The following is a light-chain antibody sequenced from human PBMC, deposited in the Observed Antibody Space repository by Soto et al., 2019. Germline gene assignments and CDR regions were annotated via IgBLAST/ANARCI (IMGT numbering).Light chain of an antibody. CDR1: QSVSYS. CDR3: QQCVNWPLLT. Sequence: EIVLTQSPATLSLSPGETATLSCRASQSVSYSLAWYQQKPGQAPRLLIYDASARASGIPARFSGSGSGTDFTLTISSLEPEDFAVYYCQQCVNWPLLTLGGGTKVELK. J-gene: IGKJ4*01. V-gene: IGKV3-11*01. CDR2: DAS.